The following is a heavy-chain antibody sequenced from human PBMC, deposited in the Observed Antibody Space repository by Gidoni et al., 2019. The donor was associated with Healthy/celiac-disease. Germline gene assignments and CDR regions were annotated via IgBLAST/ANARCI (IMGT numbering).Heavy chain of an antibody. J-gene: IGHJ4*02. Sequence: QVQLQQWGAGLLKPSETLSLTCAAYGGSFSGYYWSWIRQPPGKGLEWIGEINHSGSTNYNPSLKSRVTISVDTSKNQFSLKLSSVTAADTAVYYCARGIAVAAPFDYWGQGTLVTVSS. V-gene: IGHV4-34*01. D-gene: IGHD6-19*01. CDR3: ARGIAVAAPFDY. CDR2: INHSGST. CDR1: GGSFSGYY.